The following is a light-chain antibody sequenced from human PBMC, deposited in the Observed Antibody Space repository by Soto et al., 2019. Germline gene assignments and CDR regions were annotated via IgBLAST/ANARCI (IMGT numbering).Light chain of an antibody. CDR2: GAS. J-gene: IGKJ4*01. Sequence: EIVLTQSPGTLSLSPGERATLSCRASQSVNNRYLAWYQQIPGQAPRLVIFGASSRATGIPDRFIGSGSGTDFSLTISRLEPEDFAVYYCQHHSRSPGVTFGGGTKVEIK. CDR1: QSVNNRY. CDR3: QHHSRSPGVT. V-gene: IGKV3-20*01.